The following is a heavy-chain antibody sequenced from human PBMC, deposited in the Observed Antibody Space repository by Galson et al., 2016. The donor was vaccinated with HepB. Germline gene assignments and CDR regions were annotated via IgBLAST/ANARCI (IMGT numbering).Heavy chain of an antibody. CDR3: ARRTGTPRRYFDY. Sequence: SETLSLTCTVSGGSSSSRTYYWNWIRQPPGKGLEWIGSIYYNGRTDYNPSLNTRVTISVDTSKNQFSLKLNSVTAADTAVYYCARRTGTPRRYFDYWGQGTLVTVSS. V-gene: IGHV4-39*01. CDR1: GGSSSSRTYY. CDR2: IYYNGRT. D-gene: IGHD1/OR15-1a*01. J-gene: IGHJ4*02.